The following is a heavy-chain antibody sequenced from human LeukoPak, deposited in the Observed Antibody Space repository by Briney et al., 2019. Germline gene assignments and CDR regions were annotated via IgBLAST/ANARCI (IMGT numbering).Heavy chain of an antibody. Sequence: SETLSLTCTVSGGSISSSSYYWGWIRQPPGKGLEWFGSIYYSGSTYYNPSLKSRVTISVDTSKNQFSLKLSSVTAADTAVYYCARLEGITAFDYWGQGTLVTVSS. V-gene: IGHV4-39*01. CDR2: IYYSGST. D-gene: IGHD1-20*01. J-gene: IGHJ4*02. CDR1: GGSISSSSYY. CDR3: ARLEGITAFDY.